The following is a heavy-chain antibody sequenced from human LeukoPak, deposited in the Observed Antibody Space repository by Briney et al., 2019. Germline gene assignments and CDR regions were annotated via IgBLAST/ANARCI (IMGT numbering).Heavy chain of an antibody. CDR1: GFTFSSYA. CDR2: ISYDGSNK. J-gene: IGHJ5*02. V-gene: IGHV3-30-3*01. Sequence: PGRSLRLSCAASGFTFSSYAMHWVRQAPGKGLEWVAVISYDGSNKYYADSVKGRFTISRDNSKNTLYLQMNSLRAEDTAVYYCARDYPKGNRAGRGTPGNWFDPWGQGTLVTVSS. D-gene: IGHD1-26*01. CDR3: ARDYPKGNRAGRGTPGNWFDP.